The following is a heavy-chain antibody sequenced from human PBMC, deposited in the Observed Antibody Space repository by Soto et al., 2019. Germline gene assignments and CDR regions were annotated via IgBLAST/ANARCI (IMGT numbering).Heavy chain of an antibody. Sequence: ASVKVSCKASGYTFTGYYMHWVRQAPGQGLEWMGWINPNSGGTNYAQKFQGWVTMTRDTSISTAYMELSRLRSDDTAVYYCARDWKYYYDISARLEEHYYYGMDVWGQGTTVTVSS. J-gene: IGHJ6*02. CDR2: INPNSGGT. D-gene: IGHD3-22*01. CDR1: GYTFTGYY. V-gene: IGHV1-2*04. CDR3: ARDWKYYYDISARLEEHYYYGMDV.